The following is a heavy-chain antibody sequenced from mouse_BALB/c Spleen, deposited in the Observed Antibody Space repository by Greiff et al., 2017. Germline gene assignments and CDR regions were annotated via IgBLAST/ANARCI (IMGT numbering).Heavy chain of an antibody. D-gene: IGHD1-1*01. CDR3: ARHGVVDAMDY. Sequence: EVKLVESGGGLVKPGGSLKLSCAASGFAFSSYDMSWVRQTPEKRLEWVAYISSGGGSTYYPDTVKGRFTISRDNAKNTLYLQMSSLKSEDTAMYYCARHGVVDAMDYWGQGTSVTVSS. J-gene: IGHJ4*01. CDR2: ISSGGGST. V-gene: IGHV5-12-1*01. CDR1: GFAFSSYD.